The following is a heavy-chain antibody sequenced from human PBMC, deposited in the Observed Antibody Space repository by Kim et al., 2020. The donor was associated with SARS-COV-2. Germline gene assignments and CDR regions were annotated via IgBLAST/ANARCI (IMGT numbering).Heavy chain of an antibody. V-gene: IGHV3-7*03. CDR1: GFTFSSYW. J-gene: IGHJ6*02. D-gene: IGHD6-13*01. CDR2: IKQDGSEK. CDR3: ARSISSWYHLYYYYGMDV. Sequence: GGSLRLSCAASGFTFSSYWMSWVRQAPGKGLEWVANIKQDGSEKYYVDSVKGRFTISRDNAKNSLYLQMNSLRAEDTAVYYCARSISSWYHLYYYYGMDVWGQGTTVTVSS.